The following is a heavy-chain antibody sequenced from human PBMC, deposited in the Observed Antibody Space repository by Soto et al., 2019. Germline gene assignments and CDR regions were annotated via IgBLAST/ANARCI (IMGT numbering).Heavy chain of an antibody. J-gene: IGHJ4*02. D-gene: IGHD6-19*01. Sequence: GGSLRLSCAASGFTFSSYGMHWVRQAPGKGLEWVAVISYDGSNKYYADSVKGRFTISRDNSKNTLYLQMNSLRAEDTAVYYCAKERSGWPDYFDYWGQGTLVTVSS. CDR3: AKERSGWPDYFDY. V-gene: IGHV3-30*18. CDR2: ISYDGSNK. CDR1: GFTFSSYG.